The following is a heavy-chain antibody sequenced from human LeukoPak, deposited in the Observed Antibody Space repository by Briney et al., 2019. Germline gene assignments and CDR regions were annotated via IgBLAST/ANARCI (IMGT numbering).Heavy chain of an antibody. CDR3: AREVGYCSSTSCYVRFDY. CDR1: GGSFSGYY. D-gene: IGHD2-2*01. V-gene: IGHV4-34*01. CDR2: INHSGST. Sequence: SETLSLTCAVYGGSFSGYYWSWIRQPPGKGLEGIGEINHSGSTNYNPSLKSRVTISVDTSKNQFSLKLSSVTAADTAVYYCAREVGYCSSTSCYVRFDYWGQGTLVTVSS. J-gene: IGHJ4*02.